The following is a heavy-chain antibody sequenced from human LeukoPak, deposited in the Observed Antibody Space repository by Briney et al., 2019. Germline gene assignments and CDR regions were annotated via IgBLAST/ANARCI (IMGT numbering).Heavy chain of an antibody. CDR1: GGSISSSSYY. D-gene: IGHD3-10*01. J-gene: IGHJ5*02. V-gene: IGHV4-39*01. CDR3: ARHVEVRGVSPWFDP. CDR2: IYYSGNT. Sequence: SETLSLTCTVSGGSISSSSYYWGWIRQPPGKGLEWIGSIYYSGNTYYNPSLKSRVTISVDTSKNQFSLKLSSVTAADTAVYYCARHVEVRGVSPWFDPWGQGTLVTVSS.